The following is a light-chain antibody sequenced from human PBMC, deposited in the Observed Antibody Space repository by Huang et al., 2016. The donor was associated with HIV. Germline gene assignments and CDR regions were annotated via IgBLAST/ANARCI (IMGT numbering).Light chain of an antibody. CDR3: QQFNNWPAIT. CDR1: QSVSSN. CDR2: GAS. V-gene: IGKV3-15*01. J-gene: IGKJ5*01. Sequence: EIVMTQSPATLSVSPGERATLSGRASQSVSSNLAWYQQKPGQAPRLLLYGASTRATGSPARFSGSGSGTEFTLTISSLQSEDFAVYYCQQFNNWPAITFGQGTRLEMK.